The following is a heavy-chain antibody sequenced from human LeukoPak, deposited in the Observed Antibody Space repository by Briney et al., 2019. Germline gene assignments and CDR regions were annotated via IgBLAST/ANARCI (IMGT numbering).Heavy chain of an antibody. CDR2: ISYSGST. CDR1: GGSMSGTSYY. CDR3: ARRVNVGNTGVYFDS. Sequence: KPSETLSLTCSVSGGSMSGTSYYWGWIRQPPGKGLEWFASISYSGSTYYNPSLKSRVSMSADTSKNQFSLNLRSMTAADTAVYYCARRVNVGNTGVYFDSWGQGTLVTVSS. D-gene: IGHD7-27*01. J-gene: IGHJ4*02. V-gene: IGHV4-39*01.